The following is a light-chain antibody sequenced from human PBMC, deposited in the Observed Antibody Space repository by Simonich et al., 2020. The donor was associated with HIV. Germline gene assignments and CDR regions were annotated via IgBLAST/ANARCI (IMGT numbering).Light chain of an antibody. CDR2: WAA. CDR1: QSVLYSSNNKNY. J-gene: IGKJ2*01. V-gene: IGKV4-1*01. Sequence: DIVMTQSPDSLAVSLGERATINCKSSQSVLYSSNNKNYLAWYQQKPGQPPKLLNYWAATRESGVPDRFSGSGSGPDFTLTISSLQAEDVAVYYCQQYYDTPYTFGQGTKLEIK. CDR3: QQYYDTPYT.